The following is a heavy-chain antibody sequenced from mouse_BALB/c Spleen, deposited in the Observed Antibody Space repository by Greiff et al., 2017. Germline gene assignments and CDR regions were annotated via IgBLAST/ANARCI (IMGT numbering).Heavy chain of an antibody. CDR3: ARGDGNDDYAMDY. CDR1: GFTFSDYS. D-gene: IGHD2-2*01. V-gene: IGHV5-4*02. Sequence: EVKLMESGGGLVKPGGSLKLSCAASGFTFSDYSMYWVRQTPEKRLEWVATISDGGSYTYYPDSVKGRFTISRDNAKNNLYLQLSSLKSEDTAMYYCARGDGNDDYAMDYWGQGTSVTVSS. CDR2: ISDGGSYT. J-gene: IGHJ4*01.